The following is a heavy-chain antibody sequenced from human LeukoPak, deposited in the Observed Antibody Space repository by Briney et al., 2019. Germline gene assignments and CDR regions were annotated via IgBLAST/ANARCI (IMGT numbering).Heavy chain of an antibody. Sequence: GASVKVSCKASGYTFTSYYIHWVRQAPGQGLEWMGIINPSGGSTSYAQKFQGRVPMTRDTSTSTVYMELSSLRSEDTAVYYCARVFTRKRLYYYDSSGYYPNAFDIWGQGTMVTVSS. D-gene: IGHD3-22*01. J-gene: IGHJ3*02. CDR1: GYTFTSYY. CDR2: INPSGGST. V-gene: IGHV1-46*01. CDR3: ARVFTRKRLYYYDSSGYYPNAFDI.